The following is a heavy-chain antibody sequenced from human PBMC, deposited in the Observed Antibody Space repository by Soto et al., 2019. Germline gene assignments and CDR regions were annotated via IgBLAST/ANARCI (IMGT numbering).Heavy chain of an antibody. CDR1: SGSITSSNW. V-gene: IGHV4-4*02. CDR3: GRAAAGIPYLDS. D-gene: IGHD6-25*01. J-gene: IGHJ4*02. CDR2: VYHTGST. Sequence: QVQLQESGPGLVQPSGTLSLTCAVSSGSITSSNWWSWVRQPPGRGLEWIGEVYHTGSTSYDPSLQNHVTMSVDESKNQFSLKLSPGTAADTAVYYCGRAAAGIPYLDSWGQGILVTVSS.